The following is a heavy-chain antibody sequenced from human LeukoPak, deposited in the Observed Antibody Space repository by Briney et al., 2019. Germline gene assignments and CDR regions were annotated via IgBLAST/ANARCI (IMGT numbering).Heavy chain of an antibody. CDR1: GSSINSHY. CDR2: VFNGGST. CDR3: ASRPADSTWFGVFDY. J-gene: IGHJ4*02. V-gene: IGHV4-59*11. Sequence: ASETLSLTCSVSGSSINSHYWSWIRQSPGKGLEWIGYVFNGGSTNYNHSLKSRVTMSLDTSRDQFSLRLSSVTAADTAIYYCASRPADSTWFGVFDYWSQGTLVTVSS. D-gene: IGHD3-10*01.